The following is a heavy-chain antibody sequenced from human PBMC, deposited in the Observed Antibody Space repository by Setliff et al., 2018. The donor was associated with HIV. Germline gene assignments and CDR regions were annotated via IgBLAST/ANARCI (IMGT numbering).Heavy chain of an antibody. V-gene: IGHV1-2*02. Sequence: ASVKVSCKASGYTFTDYYMHWMRQAPGRGLEWMGWIYPKSGDTNYAQKFQGRVNMTRDTSISTTYMELSRLRSDDTAVYYCARDPGYKSTWYGVFDIWGQGTMVTVSS. CDR2: IYPKSGDT. CDR1: GYTFTDYY. J-gene: IGHJ3*02. D-gene: IGHD6-13*01. CDR3: ARDPGYKSTWYGVFDI.